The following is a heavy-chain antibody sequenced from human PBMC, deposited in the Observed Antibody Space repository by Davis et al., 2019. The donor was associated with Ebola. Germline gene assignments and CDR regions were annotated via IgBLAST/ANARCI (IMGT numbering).Heavy chain of an antibody. Sequence: GRSLRLSCPASGFTFSGSAMHWVRQASGNGLEWVGRIRSKANRYATAYAASVKGRFTISRDNAKNSLYLQMNSLRAEDTAVYYCAKASRRYYGRAQTTEFDYWGQGTLVTVSS. CDR1: GFTFSGSA. J-gene: IGHJ4*02. D-gene: IGHD2/OR15-2a*01. CDR2: IRSKANRYAT. V-gene: IGHV3-73*01. CDR3: AKASRRYYGRAQTTEFDY.